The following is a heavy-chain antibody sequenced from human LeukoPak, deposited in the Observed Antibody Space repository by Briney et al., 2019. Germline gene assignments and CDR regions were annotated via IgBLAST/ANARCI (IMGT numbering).Heavy chain of an antibody. Sequence: PGGSLRLSCAASGFIVSNNYMSWARQAPGKGLEWVSIISTRGTTYYADSVKGRFTISRDNSQNTLYLQMNSLRAEDTAVYYCATRGRSGYCYGMDVWGQGTTVTVSS. CDR1: GFIVSNNY. CDR3: ATRGRSGYCYGMDV. J-gene: IGHJ6*02. CDR2: ISTRGTT. V-gene: IGHV3-66*01. D-gene: IGHD1-26*01.